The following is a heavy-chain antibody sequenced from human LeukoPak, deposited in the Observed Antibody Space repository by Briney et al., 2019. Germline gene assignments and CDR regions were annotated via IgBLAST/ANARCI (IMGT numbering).Heavy chain of an antibody. CDR3: AREANYYDSSGYYI. CDR2: IYSGGST. Sequence: GGSLRLSCAASGFTVSSNYMSWVRQAPGKELEWVSVIYSGGSTYYADSVKGRFTISRHNSKNTLYLQMNSLRAEDTAVYYCAREANYYDSSGYYIWGQGTLVTVSS. D-gene: IGHD3-22*01. CDR1: GFTVSSNY. V-gene: IGHV3-53*04. J-gene: IGHJ4*02.